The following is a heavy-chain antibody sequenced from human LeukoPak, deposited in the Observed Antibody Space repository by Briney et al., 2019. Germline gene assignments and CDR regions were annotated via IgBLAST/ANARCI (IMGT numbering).Heavy chain of an antibody. CDR1: GYTLTELS. CDR3: ARNKEGKSLDY. Sequence: ASVKVSCKVSGYTLTELSMHWVRQAPGQGLEWMGWINPNSGGTNYAQKFQGRVTMTRDTSISTAYMELSRLRFDDTAVYYCARNKEGKSLDYWGQGTLVTVSS. V-gene: IGHV1-2*02. J-gene: IGHJ4*02. CDR2: INPNSGGT.